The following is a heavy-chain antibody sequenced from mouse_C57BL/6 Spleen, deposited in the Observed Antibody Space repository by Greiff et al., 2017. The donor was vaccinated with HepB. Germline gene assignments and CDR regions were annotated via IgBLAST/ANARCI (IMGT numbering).Heavy chain of an antibody. CDR1: GFTFSSYA. D-gene: IGHD2-12*01. Sequence: EVQGVESGGGLVKPGGSLKLSCAASGFTFSSYAMSWVRQTPEKRLEWVATISDGGSYTYYPDNVKGRFTISRDNAKNNLYLQMSHLKSEDTAMYYCARGYDGDFDYWGQGTTLTVSS. CDR3: ARGYDGDFDY. CDR2: ISDGGSYT. J-gene: IGHJ2*01. V-gene: IGHV5-4*01.